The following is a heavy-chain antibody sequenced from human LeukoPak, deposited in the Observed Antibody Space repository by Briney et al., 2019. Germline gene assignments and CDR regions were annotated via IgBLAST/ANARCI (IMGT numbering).Heavy chain of an antibody. CDR2: ISSSGNTI. J-gene: IGHJ4*02. D-gene: IGHD3-22*01. CDR1: GFTFSDYE. Sequence: PGGSLRLSCAASGFTFSDYEMNWVRQAPGKGLEWVSYISSSGNTIFYADSVKGRFTISRDDAENSLYLQMNSLRVEDTAVYYCAGFHYYDSSGYSDWGQGTLVTVSS. CDR3: AGFHYYDSSGYSD. V-gene: IGHV3-48*03.